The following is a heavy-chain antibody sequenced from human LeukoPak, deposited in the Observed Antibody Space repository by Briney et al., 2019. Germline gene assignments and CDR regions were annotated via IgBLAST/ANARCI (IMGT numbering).Heavy chain of an antibody. J-gene: IGHJ6*04. Sequence: SQTLSLTCAVSGGSISSGGYSWSWIRQPPGKGLEWIGYIYHSGSTNYNPSLKSRVTISVDKSKSQFSLKLSSVTAADTAVYYCAREGTYGDYYYGMDVWGKGTTVTVSS. CDR2: IYHSGST. CDR3: AREGTYGDYYYGMDV. D-gene: IGHD4-17*01. CDR1: GGSISSGGYS. V-gene: IGHV4-30-2*01.